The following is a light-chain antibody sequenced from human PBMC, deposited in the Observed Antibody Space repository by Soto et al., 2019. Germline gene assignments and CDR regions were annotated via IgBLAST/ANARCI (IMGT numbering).Light chain of an antibody. Sequence: DIVMTQSPDSLAVSLGERATINCKSSRSILYSSNNKNYLAWYQQKAGQPPKLLIYWASTRESGVPDRFSGSGSGPDFTLTISSLQAEDVAVYYCQQCYSVPYTFGQGTKLEIK. J-gene: IGKJ2*01. CDR2: WAS. CDR3: QQCYSVPYT. CDR1: RSILYSSNNKNY. V-gene: IGKV4-1*01.